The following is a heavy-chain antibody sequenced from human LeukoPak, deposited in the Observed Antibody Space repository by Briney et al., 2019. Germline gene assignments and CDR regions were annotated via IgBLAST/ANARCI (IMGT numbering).Heavy chain of an antibody. Sequence: GGSLRLSCAASGFTFSSYWMSWVRQAPGKGLEWVANIKQAGSEKYYVDSVKGRFTISRDNSKNTLYLQMNSLRAEDTAVYYCARWRLEPTREIYWGQGTLVTVSS. CDR2: IKQAGSEK. CDR3: ARWRLEPTREIY. J-gene: IGHJ4*02. V-gene: IGHV3-7*01. CDR1: GFTFSSYW. D-gene: IGHD1-1*01.